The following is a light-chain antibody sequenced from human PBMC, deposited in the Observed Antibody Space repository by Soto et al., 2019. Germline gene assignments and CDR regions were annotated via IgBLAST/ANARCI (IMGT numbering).Light chain of an antibody. V-gene: IGKV3-20*01. CDR1: QSVSSSY. Sequence: EIVLKQSPGTLFLSPGERDTLSCRASQSVSSSYLAWYQQKPGQAPRLLIYGASSRATGIPDRFSGSGSGTDFTLTISRLEPEDFAVYYCQQYGSSPLYTFGQGTKLEIK. J-gene: IGKJ2*01. CDR2: GAS. CDR3: QQYGSSPLYT.